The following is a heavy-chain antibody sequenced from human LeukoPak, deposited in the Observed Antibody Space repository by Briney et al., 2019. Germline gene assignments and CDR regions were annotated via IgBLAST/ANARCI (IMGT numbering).Heavy chain of an antibody. V-gene: IGHV3-48*04. D-gene: IGHD3-3*01. CDR3: AREACGSGYPLCPYYMDV. Sequence: GGSLRLSCAGSGFTFNNYPISWVRQTPGKGLEWVSYISSSSSTIYYADSVKGRFTISRDNAKNSLYLQMNSLRAEDTAVYYCAREACGSGYPLCPYYMDVWGKGTTVTVSS. CDR2: ISSSSSTI. CDR1: GFTFNNYP. J-gene: IGHJ6*03.